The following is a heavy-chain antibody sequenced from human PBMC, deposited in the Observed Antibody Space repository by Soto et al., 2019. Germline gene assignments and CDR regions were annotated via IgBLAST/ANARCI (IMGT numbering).Heavy chain of an antibody. CDR2: IKGDGSEK. Sequence: EVQLVESGGDLVQLGGSLRLSCAASGFTFNTYWMTWARQAPGKGLEWVATIKGDGSEKYYGDSVKGRFTVSRDNAKNSVFLQMNSLRAEDTAVYYCAKDRMSHNSVWDPFDIWGQGTVVTVFS. J-gene: IGHJ3*02. V-gene: IGHV3-7*03. CDR1: GFTFNTYW. CDR3: AKDRMSHNSVWDPFDI. D-gene: IGHD2-15*01.